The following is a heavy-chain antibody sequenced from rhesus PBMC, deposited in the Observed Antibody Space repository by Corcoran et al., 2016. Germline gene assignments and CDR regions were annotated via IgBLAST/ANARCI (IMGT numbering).Heavy chain of an antibody. Sequence: QVQLQESGPGLVKPSETLSLTCAVSGGSFSSYWWSWIRQPPGKGLEWIGEINGNSGSTNYNPSLKSRFTISKDASKNQFSLKLSSVTAADTAVYYCARCDSNRFDYWGQGVLVTVSS. J-gene: IGHJ4*01. CDR3: ARCDSNRFDY. V-gene: IGHV4-80*01. CDR2: INGNSGST. CDR1: GGSFSSYW. D-gene: IGHD4-23*01.